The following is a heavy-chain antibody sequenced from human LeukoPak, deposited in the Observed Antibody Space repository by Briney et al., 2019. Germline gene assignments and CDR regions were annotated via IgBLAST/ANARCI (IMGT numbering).Heavy chain of an antibody. CDR2: INPSSGST. Sequence: ASVKVSCKASGYTFTSYYIHWVRQAPGQGLEWMGIINPSSGSTSYTQKFQGRVTMTRDTSTSTVYMELSSLRSEDTAVYYCARDNYIVGYCSSTSCYGVAAGPLGYWGQGTLVTVSS. CDR1: GYTFTSYY. D-gene: IGHD2-2*01. CDR3: ARDNYIVGYCSSTSCYGVAAGPLGY. J-gene: IGHJ4*02. V-gene: IGHV1-46*01.